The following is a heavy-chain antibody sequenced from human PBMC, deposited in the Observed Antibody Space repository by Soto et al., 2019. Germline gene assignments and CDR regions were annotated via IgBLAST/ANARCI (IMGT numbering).Heavy chain of an antibody. CDR2: IWYDGSNK. J-gene: IGHJ6*02. V-gene: IGHV3-33*01. CDR1: GFTFSSYG. Sequence: WGSLRLSCASSGFTFSSYGMHWVRQAPGKGLEWVAVIWYDGSNKYYADSVKGRFTISRDNSKNTLYLQMNSLRAEDTAVYYCARDRSVIGNIAARPGYYYYYGMDVWGQGTTVTVSS. CDR3: ARDRSVIGNIAARPGYYYYYGMDV. D-gene: IGHD6-6*01.